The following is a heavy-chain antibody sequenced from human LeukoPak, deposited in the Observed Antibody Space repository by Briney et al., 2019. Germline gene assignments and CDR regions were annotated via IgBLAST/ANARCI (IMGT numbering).Heavy chain of an antibody. CDR3: VSDSSGWLY. CDR2: IKNKGQSYMT. Sequence: PGGSLRLSCAASGFTFSDHYMGWVRQAPGNGLEGVGRIKNKGQSYMTEYAGSVKGRLTISRDDSKNSLFLQMNSLKTEDTAVYYCVSDSSGWLYWGQGTLVTVSS. V-gene: IGHV3-72*01. CDR1: GFTFSDHY. J-gene: IGHJ4*02. D-gene: IGHD6-19*01.